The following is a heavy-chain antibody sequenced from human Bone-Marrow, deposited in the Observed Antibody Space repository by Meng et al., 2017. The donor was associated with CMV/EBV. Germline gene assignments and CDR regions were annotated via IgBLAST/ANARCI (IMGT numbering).Heavy chain of an antibody. J-gene: IGHJ6*02. CDR1: GYIFTKYG. Sequence: ASVKVSCKASGYIFTKYGVNWVRQATGQGLEWMGWMNPNSGNTGYAQKFQGRVTMTRNTSISTAYMELSSLRSEDTAVYYCAIGSPTAMATYYYYGMDVWGQGTTVTVSS. V-gene: IGHV1-8*01. D-gene: IGHD5-18*01. CDR2: MNPNSGNT. CDR3: AIGSPTAMATYYYYGMDV.